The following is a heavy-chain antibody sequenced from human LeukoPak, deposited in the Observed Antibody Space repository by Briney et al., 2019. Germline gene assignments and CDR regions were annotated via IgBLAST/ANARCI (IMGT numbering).Heavy chain of an antibody. D-gene: IGHD2-2*02. CDR1: GYTFTSYG. V-gene: IGHV1-18*01. J-gene: IGHJ4*02. CDR3: ARDWTVVPAAIAYFDY. Sequence: ASVKVSCKASGYTFTSYGISWVRQAPGQGLEWMGWISAYNGNTNYAQELQGRVTMTTDASTSTAYMELRSLRSDDTAVYYCARDWTVVPAAIAYFDYWGQGTLVTVSS. CDR2: ISAYNGNT.